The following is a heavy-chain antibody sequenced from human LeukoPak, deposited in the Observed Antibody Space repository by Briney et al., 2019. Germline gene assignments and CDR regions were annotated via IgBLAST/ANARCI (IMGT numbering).Heavy chain of an antibody. J-gene: IGHJ4*02. D-gene: IGHD2-2*01. V-gene: IGHV3-7*01. CDR1: GFTFSSYW. Sequence: PGGSLRLSCAASGFTFSSYWMNWVRQAPGKGLEWVANINQDGSDKYYEDSVKGRFTIFRDNAKNSLYLQMNSLRAEDTAVYYCARDGAPDAHCSSTSCAIRWGQGTLVTVSS. CDR2: INQDGSDK. CDR3: ARDGAPDAHCSSTSCAIR.